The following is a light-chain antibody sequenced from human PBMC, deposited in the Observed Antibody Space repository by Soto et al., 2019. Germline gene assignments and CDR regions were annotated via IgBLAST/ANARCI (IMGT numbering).Light chain of an antibody. Sequence: IVVTHSAGTLSLTPGERATLSCRASQSVSSSYLAWYQQKPGQAPRLLIYGASSRATGIPDRFSGSGSGTDFTLTISRLEPEDFAVYYCQQYGSSGTFGQVTKLDI. J-gene: IGKJ1*01. V-gene: IGKV3-20*01. CDR1: QSVSSSY. CDR2: GAS. CDR3: QQYGSSGT.